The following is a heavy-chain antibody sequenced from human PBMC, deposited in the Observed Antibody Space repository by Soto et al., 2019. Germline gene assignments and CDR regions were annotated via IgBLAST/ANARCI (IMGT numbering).Heavy chain of an antibody. V-gene: IGHV4-59*01. CDR2: IYYSGST. J-gene: IGHJ6*03. D-gene: IGHD3-3*01. Sequence: PSETLSLTCTVSGGSISSYYWSWIRQPPGKGLEWIVYIYYSGSTNYNPSLKSRVTISVDTSKNQFSLKLSSVTAADTAVYYCARAQARYDFWSGYYLPNYYMDVWGKGTTVTVSS. CDR1: GGSISSYY. CDR3: ARAQARYDFWSGYYLPNYYMDV.